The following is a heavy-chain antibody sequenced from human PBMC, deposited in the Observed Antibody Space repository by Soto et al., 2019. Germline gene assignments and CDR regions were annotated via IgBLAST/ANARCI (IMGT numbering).Heavy chain of an antibody. Sequence: ASVKVSCKASGYTFTGYYMHWVRQAPGQGLEWMGWINPNSGGTNYAQKFQGRVTMTRDTSISTAYMELSRLRSDDTAVYYCAREYDILTGYPYFDYWGQGTLVTVSS. CDR2: INPNSGGT. CDR3: AREYDILTGYPYFDY. CDR1: GYTFTGYY. J-gene: IGHJ4*02. V-gene: IGHV1-2*02. D-gene: IGHD3-9*01.